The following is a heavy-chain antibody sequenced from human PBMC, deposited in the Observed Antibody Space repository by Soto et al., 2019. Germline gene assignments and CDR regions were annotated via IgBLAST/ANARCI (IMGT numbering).Heavy chain of an antibody. CDR2: TIPIFGTA. D-gene: IGHD3-22*01. CDR1: GGTFSSYA. J-gene: IGHJ4*02. V-gene: IGHV1-69*13. Sequence: SVKVSCKASGGTFSSYAISWVRQAPGQGLEWMGGTIPIFGTANYAQKFQGRVTITADESTSTAYMELSSLRSEDTAVYYCARRGDYYDSSGPGQYYFDYWGQGTLVTVSS. CDR3: ARRGDYYDSSGPGQYYFDY.